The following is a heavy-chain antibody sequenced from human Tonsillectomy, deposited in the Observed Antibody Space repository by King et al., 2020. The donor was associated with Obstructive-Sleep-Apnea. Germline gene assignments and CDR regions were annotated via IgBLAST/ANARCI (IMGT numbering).Heavy chain of an antibody. V-gene: IGHV1-69*01. CDR1: GGTFSTYA. CDR3: ARRYSYGYSFDY. D-gene: IGHD5-18*01. Sequence: QLVQSGAEVKKPGSSVKVSCQASGGTFSTYAISWVRQAPGQGLEWMGGIIPIFGTTNYAQKFQGRVTITADESTRTAYMDLSSLRSEDTAVYYCARRYSYGYSFDYWGQGTLVTVSS. J-gene: IGHJ4*02. CDR2: IIPIFGTT.